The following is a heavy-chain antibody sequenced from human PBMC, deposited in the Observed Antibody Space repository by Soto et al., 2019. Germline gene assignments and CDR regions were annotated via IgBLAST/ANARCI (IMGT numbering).Heavy chain of an antibody. V-gene: IGHV4-31*03. CDR1: GGSISSGGYY. Sequence: QVQLQESGPGLVKPSQTLSLTCTVSGGSISSGGYYWSWIRQHPGKGLEWIGYIYYSGSTYYNPSLKIRVTISVDTSKNQFSLKLSSVTAADTAVYYCARGGTVGSWDWGGWFDPWGQGTLVTVSS. J-gene: IGHJ5*02. D-gene: IGHD1-26*01. CDR2: IYYSGST. CDR3: ARGGTVGSWDWGGWFDP.